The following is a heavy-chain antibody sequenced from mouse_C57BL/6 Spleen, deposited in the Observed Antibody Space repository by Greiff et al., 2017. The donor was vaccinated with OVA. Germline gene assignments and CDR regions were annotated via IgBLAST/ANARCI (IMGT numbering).Heavy chain of an antibody. CDR2: IYPGSGST. J-gene: IGHJ3*01. D-gene: IGHD1-1*01. CDR3: ASYYGKDGGFAY. Sequence: QVQLQQPGAELVKPGASVEMSCKASGYTFTSYWITWVKQRPGQGLEWIGDIYPGSGSTNYNEKFKSKATLTVDTSSSTAYMQLSSLTSEDSAVYYCASYYGKDGGFAYWGQGTLVTVSA. CDR1: GYTFTSYW. V-gene: IGHV1-55*01.